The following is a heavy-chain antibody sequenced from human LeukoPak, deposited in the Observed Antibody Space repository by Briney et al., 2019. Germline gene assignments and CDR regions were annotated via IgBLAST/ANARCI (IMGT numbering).Heavy chain of an antibody. CDR2: IDPSGGST. J-gene: IGHJ5*02. V-gene: IGHV1-46*01. Sequence: ASVEVPCKTSGYTFTSFHMHWVRQAPGQGLEWMGMIDPSGGSTTYAQNFQGRVTMTRDTSTNTFYMELSGLRFDDTAIYFCARGHSFRGGYVSRWLDPWGQGTLVTVSS. CDR1: GYTFTSFH. CDR3: ARGHSFRGGYVSRWLDP. D-gene: IGHD3-10*01.